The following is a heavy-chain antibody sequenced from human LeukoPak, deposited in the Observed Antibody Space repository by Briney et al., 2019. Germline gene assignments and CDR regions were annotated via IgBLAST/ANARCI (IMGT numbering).Heavy chain of an antibody. CDR3: AKPTEGS. V-gene: IGHV3-23*01. Sequence: GGSLRLSCAASGFTVSRNYMNWVRQAPGKGLEWVSAISGSGGSTYYADSVKGRFTISRDNSKNTLFLQMNSLRAEDTAVYYCAKPTEGSWGQGTLVTVSS. D-gene: IGHD4-17*01. CDR2: ISGSGGST. CDR1: GFTVSRNY. J-gene: IGHJ5*02.